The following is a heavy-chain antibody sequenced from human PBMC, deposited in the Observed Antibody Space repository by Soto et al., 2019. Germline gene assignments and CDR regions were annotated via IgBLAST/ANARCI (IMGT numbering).Heavy chain of an antibody. Sequence: QVQLVQSGAEVKKPGSSVKVSCKASGGTFSSYAISWVRQAPGQGLEWMGGIIPIFGTANYAQKFQGRVTITADEPTSTAYMGLSSLRSEDTAVYYCAREWSYGDSIPGGMDVWGQGTTVTVSS. V-gene: IGHV1-69*01. D-gene: IGHD4-17*01. CDR1: GGTFSSYA. CDR2: IIPIFGTA. J-gene: IGHJ6*02. CDR3: AREWSYGDSIPGGMDV.